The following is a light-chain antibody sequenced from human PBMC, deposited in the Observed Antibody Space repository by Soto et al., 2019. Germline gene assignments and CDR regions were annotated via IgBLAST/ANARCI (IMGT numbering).Light chain of an antibody. J-gene: IGKJ1*01. CDR1: QGIGTE. Sequence: AIQMTQSPSSLSASVGDRVTITCRASQGIGTELGWYQQRPGKAPRLLIYGTSTLQYGVPSRFSGSGSDTDFTLIISSLQTEDFATYYCLQDSSYPRTFGQGTKVDIK. CDR2: GTS. CDR3: LQDSSYPRT. V-gene: IGKV1-6*01.